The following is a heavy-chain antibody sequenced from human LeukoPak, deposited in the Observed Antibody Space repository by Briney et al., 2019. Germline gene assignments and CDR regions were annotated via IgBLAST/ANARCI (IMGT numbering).Heavy chain of an antibody. D-gene: IGHD6-13*01. J-gene: IGHJ6*03. V-gene: IGHV1-2*02. Sequence: ASVKVSCKASGYTFTGYYMHWVRQAPGQGLEWMGWINPNSGGTNYAQKFQGRVTMTGDTSISTAYMELSRLRSDDTAVYYCARNYRGAAGTLGYYYYYYMDVWGKGTTVTVSS. CDR1: GYTFTGYY. CDR3: ARNYRGAAGTLGYYYYYYMDV. CDR2: INPNSGGT.